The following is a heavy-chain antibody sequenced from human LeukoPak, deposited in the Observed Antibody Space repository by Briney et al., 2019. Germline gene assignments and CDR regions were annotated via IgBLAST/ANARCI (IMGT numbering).Heavy chain of an antibody. CDR2: IKQDGSDI. CDR3: ARGSYYYDSSGYHDY. CDR1: GFTFSSYA. V-gene: IGHV3-7*01. Sequence: PGGSLRLSCAASGFTFSSYAMSWVRQAPGKGLEWVANIKQDGSDIYYVDSVKGRFTISRDSAKNSLYLQMNSLRAEDTAVYYCARGSYYYDSSGYHDYWGQGTLVTVSS. D-gene: IGHD3-22*01. J-gene: IGHJ4*02.